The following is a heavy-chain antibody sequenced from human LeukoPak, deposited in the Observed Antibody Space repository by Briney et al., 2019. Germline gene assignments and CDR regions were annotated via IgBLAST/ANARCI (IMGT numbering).Heavy chain of an antibody. CDR2: ISYDGSNK. Sequence: GGSLRLSCAASGFTFSSYAMHWVRQAPGEGLEWLAVISYDGSNKYYADSVKGRFTISRDNSKNTLYLQINSLRAEDTAVYYCAKGTDPQQLVLFDYWGQGTLVTVSS. J-gene: IGHJ4*02. D-gene: IGHD6-13*01. V-gene: IGHV3-30*18. CDR3: AKGTDPQQLVLFDY. CDR1: GFTFSSYA.